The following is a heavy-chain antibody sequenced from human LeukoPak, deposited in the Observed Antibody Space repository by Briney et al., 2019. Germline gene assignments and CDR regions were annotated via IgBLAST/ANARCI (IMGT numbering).Heavy chain of an antibody. CDR2: INPSGGST. CDR3: ARPSGLGSYYNV. J-gene: IGHJ4*02. CDR1: GYTFTSYY. V-gene: IGHV1-46*01. D-gene: IGHD3-10*01. Sequence: ASVKVSCKASGYTFTSYYMHWVRQAPGQGLEWMGIINPSGGSTSYAQKFQGRVTMTRDTSISTAYMELSRLTSDDTAVYYCARPSGLGSYYNVWGQGTLVTVSS.